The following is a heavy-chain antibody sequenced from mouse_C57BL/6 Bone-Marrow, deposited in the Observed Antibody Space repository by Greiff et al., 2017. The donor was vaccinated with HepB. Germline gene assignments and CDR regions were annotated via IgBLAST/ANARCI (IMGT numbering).Heavy chain of an antibody. Sequence: EVQLVESGGGLVQPGGSLSLSCAASGFTFTDYYMSWVRQPPGKALEWLGFIRNKANGYTTEYSASVKGRFTISRDNSQSILYLQMNALRAEDSATYYCARYIPVDYFDYWGEGTTLTVSS. V-gene: IGHV7-3*01. CDR1: GFTFTDYY. J-gene: IGHJ2*01. CDR3: ARYIPVDYFDY. CDR2: IRNKANGYTT. D-gene: IGHD1-1*01.